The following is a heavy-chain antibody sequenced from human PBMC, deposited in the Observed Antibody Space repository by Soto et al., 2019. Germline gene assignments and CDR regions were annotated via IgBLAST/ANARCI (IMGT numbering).Heavy chain of an antibody. V-gene: IGHV3-23*01. CDR3: AKSFCSSSSRFFVWVDP. CDR1: GFTFSSYA. J-gene: IGHJ5*02. Sequence: PGGSLRLSCAASGFTFSSYAMSWVRQAPGKGLECISLISGTGVPTLYAESVKGRFSVSRDNSKNTLFLEMNNLRVDDTAIYYCAKSFCSSSSRFFVWVDPWGPGTLVTVSS. D-gene: IGHD2-2*01. CDR2: ISGTGVPT.